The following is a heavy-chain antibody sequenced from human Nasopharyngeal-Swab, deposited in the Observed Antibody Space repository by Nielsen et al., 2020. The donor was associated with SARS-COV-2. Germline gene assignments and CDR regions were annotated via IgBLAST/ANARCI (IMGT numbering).Heavy chain of an antibody. V-gene: IGHV3-15*01. Sequence: GGSLRLSCAASGFTFSSYAMHWVRQAPGKGLEWVGRIKSKTDGGTTDYAAPVKGRFTISRDDSKNTLYLQMNSLKTEDTAVYYCTIIPLDILTGYYQYYFDYWGQGTLVTVSS. CDR2: IKSKTDGGTT. CDR3: TIIPLDILTGYYQYYFDY. D-gene: IGHD3-9*01. J-gene: IGHJ4*02. CDR1: GFTFSSYA.